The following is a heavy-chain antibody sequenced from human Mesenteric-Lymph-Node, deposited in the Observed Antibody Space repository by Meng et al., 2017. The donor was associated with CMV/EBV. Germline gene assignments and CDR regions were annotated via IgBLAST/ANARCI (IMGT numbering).Heavy chain of an antibody. CDR2: ISSSSSYI. J-gene: IGHJ4*02. CDR1: GFTFSSYS. CDR3: VRGGRDVSGWTGSYFADH. Sequence: GGSLRLSCAASGFTFSSYSMNWVRQAPGKGLEWVSSISSSSSYIYYADSVKGRFTISRDNSNNTVYLQMTSLRAEDTAVYYCVRGGRDVSGWTGSYFADHWGQGMLVTVSS. V-gene: IGHV3-21*01. D-gene: IGHD3/OR15-3a*01.